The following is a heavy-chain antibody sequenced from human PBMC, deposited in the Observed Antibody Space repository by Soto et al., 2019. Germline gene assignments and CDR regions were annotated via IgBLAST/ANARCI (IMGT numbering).Heavy chain of an antibody. D-gene: IGHD1-26*01. CDR1: GGSISSSGYY. CDR3: ARDPLVGDPPGDAFDI. J-gene: IGHJ3*02. Sequence: SETLSLTCTVSGGSISSSGYYWGWIRQHPGKGLEWIGYIYYSGSTYYNPSLKSRVTISVDTSKNQFSLKLSSVTAADTAVYYCARDPLVGDPPGDAFDIWGQGTMVTVSS. CDR2: IYYSGST. V-gene: IGHV4-31*03.